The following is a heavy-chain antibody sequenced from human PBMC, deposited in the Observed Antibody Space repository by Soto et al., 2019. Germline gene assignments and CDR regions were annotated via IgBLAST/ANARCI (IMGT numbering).Heavy chain of an antibody. CDR3: ARGRTSYYYDSSGYYREYYYYYGMDV. CDR2: MNPNSGNT. Sequence: GASVKVSCKASGYTFTSYDINWVRQATGQGLEWMGWMNPNSGNTGYAQKFQGRVTMTRNTSISTAYMELSSLRSEDTAVYYCARGRTSYYYDSSGYYREYYYYYGMDVWG. J-gene: IGHJ6*01. CDR1: GYTFTSYD. V-gene: IGHV1-8*01. D-gene: IGHD3-22*01.